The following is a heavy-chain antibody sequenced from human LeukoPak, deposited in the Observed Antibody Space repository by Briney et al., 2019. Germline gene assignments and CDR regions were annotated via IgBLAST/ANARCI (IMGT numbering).Heavy chain of an antibody. J-gene: IGHJ4*02. CDR3: AKAGLSYFGSRDYFDY. D-gene: IGHD2-15*01. V-gene: IGHV3-23*01. Sequence: PGGSLRLSCAASGFTFGSYGMSWVRQAPGKGLEWVSAISGSGGSTYYADSVKGRFTISRDNSKNTLYLQMNSLRAEDTAVYYCAKAGLSYFGSRDYFDYWGQGTLVTVSS. CDR1: GFTFGSYG. CDR2: ISGSGGST.